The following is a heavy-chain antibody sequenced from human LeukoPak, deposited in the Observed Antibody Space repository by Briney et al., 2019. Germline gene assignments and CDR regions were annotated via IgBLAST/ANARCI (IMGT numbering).Heavy chain of an antibody. Sequence: GRSLRLSCAASGFTFSSYGMHWVRQAPGEGLEWVATTSYDGSEKYYADSAKGRFTISRDNSKNTLYLQMSSLRAEDTAVYYCAKPSGSGSNGYIDYWGQGTLVTVSS. V-gene: IGHV3-30*18. CDR1: GFTFSSYG. D-gene: IGHD3-10*01. J-gene: IGHJ4*02. CDR2: TSYDGSEK. CDR3: AKPSGSGSNGYIDY.